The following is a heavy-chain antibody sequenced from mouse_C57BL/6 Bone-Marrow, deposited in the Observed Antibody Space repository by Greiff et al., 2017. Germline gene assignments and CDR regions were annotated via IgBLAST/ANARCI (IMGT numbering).Heavy chain of an antibody. CDR1: GFNINDDY. V-gene: IGHV14-4*01. J-gene: IGHJ2*01. Sequence: VQLQQSGAELVRPGASVKLSCTASGFNINDDYMHWVKQRPEQGLEWIGWIYPENGDTEYASKFQGKATITADTSSNTAYLQLSSLTSEDTAFYYLTTLSFFDYWGQGTTLTVSS. CDR3: TTLSFFDY. CDR2: IYPENGDT.